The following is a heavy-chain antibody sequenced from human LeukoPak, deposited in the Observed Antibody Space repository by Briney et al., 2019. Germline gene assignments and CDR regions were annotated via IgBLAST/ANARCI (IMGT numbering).Heavy chain of an antibody. Sequence: QPGGSLRLSCAASGLTFSSYEMNWVRQAPGKGLEWVSFISGSGSTINYADSVKGRFTISRDNAKNSLYLQMNSLRVEDTAVYYCAGDTYGLNYWGPGTLVTVSS. J-gene: IGHJ4*02. V-gene: IGHV3-48*03. CDR1: GLTFSSYE. D-gene: IGHD2-8*01. CDR3: AGDTYGLNY. CDR2: ISGSGSTI.